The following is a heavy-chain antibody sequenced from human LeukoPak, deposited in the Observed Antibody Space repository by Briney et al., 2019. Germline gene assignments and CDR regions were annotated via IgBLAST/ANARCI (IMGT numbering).Heavy chain of an antibody. CDR2: IYYSGST. Sequence: SETLSLTCTVSGGSISSYYWSWIRQPPGKGLEWIGYIYYSGSTNYNPSLKSRVTISVDTSKNQFSLKLSSVTAADTAVYYCARLSDYYGSGSSFDYWGQGTLVTASS. V-gene: IGHV4-59*08. CDR1: GGSISSYY. D-gene: IGHD3-10*01. CDR3: ARLSDYYGSGSSFDY. J-gene: IGHJ4*02.